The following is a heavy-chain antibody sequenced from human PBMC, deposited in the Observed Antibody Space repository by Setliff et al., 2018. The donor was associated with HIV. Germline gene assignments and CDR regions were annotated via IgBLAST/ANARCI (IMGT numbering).Heavy chain of an antibody. CDR1: GGSISSGGYY. Sequence: PSETLSLTCTVSGGSISSGGYYWSWIRQHPGKGLEWIGSSYYSGNTYYSPSLKSRVTISTDTSKNQISLKLTSVTAADTAISYCARRFVTTVVTLAFDIWGQGTLVTVSS. CDR2: SYYSGNT. J-gene: IGHJ3*02. CDR3: ARRFVTTVVTLAFDI. D-gene: IGHD4-17*01. V-gene: IGHV4-39*01.